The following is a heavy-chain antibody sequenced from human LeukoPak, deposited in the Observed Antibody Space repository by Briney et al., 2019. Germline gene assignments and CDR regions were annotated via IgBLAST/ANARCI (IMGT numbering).Heavy chain of an antibody. CDR1: GYSFTTYW. D-gene: IGHD1-26*01. Sequence: GESLKISCKGSGYSFTTYWIAWVRQMPGKALEWMGIIYPGDSDTRYSPSFQGQVTISADKSISIAYLQWSSLKASDTAMYYCARHSGSYSAPDYWGQGTLVTVSS. J-gene: IGHJ4*02. CDR3: ARHSGSYSAPDY. V-gene: IGHV5-51*01. CDR2: IYPGDSDT.